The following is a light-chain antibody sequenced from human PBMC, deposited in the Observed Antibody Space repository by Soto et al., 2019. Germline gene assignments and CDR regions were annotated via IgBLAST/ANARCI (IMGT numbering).Light chain of an antibody. CDR1: QSISGW. Sequence: DIQMTPSPSTLSASVGDRVTITCRASQSISGWLAWYQQKPGKAPKLLIYDVSSLESGVPSRFSGSGSGTEFTLAISSLQPDDFATYYCQQYNSYPWTFGQGTKVEIK. J-gene: IGKJ1*01. V-gene: IGKV1-5*01. CDR3: QQYNSYPWT. CDR2: DVS.